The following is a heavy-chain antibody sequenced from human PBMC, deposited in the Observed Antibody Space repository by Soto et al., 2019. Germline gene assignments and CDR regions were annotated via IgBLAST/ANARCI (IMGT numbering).Heavy chain of an antibody. V-gene: IGHV5-51*01. D-gene: IGHD3-22*01. Sequence: PXDSLTISLKGSGYSFTSYWIGLVRQMPGKGLEWMGIIYPGDSDTRYSPSFQGQVTISADKSISTAYLQWSSLKASDTAMYYCASSYYYDSSGYGMDVWGQGTTVTVSS. CDR1: GYSFTSYW. J-gene: IGHJ6*02. CDR3: ASSYYYDSSGYGMDV. CDR2: IYPGDSDT.